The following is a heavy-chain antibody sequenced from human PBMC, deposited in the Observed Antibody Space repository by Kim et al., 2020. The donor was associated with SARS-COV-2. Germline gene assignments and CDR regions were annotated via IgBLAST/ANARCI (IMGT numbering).Heavy chain of an antibody. CDR1: GFTVSSNY. CDR2: IYSGGST. D-gene: IGHD6-13*01. J-gene: IGHJ6*02. CDR3: STTGYSSSWYMEYYYYYYGLDV. V-gene: IGHV3-53*01. Sequence: GGSLRLSCAASGFTVSSNYMSWVRQAPGKGLEWFSVIYSGGSTYYADSVKGRFTISRDNSKNTLYLQMNSLRAEDTAVYYCSTTGYSSSWYMEYYYYYYGLDVWGQGTTVPVSS.